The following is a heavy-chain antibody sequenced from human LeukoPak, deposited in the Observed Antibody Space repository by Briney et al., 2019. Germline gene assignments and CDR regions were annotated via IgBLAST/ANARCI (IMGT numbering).Heavy chain of an antibody. CDR2: IHVSGGT. D-gene: IGHD4-23*01. CDR3: ARGTSTVVTPNYYYYYSMDV. Sequence: PSETLSLSCTVSGASISSYYWNWIRQSPGKGLEWIGYIHVSGGTSYDPSLKSRVTIAIDTSKNQFSLKLSSVTAADTAVYYCARGTSTVVTPNYYYYYSMDVWGQGTLVTVSS. J-gene: IGHJ6*03. CDR1: GASISSYY. V-gene: IGHV4-4*09.